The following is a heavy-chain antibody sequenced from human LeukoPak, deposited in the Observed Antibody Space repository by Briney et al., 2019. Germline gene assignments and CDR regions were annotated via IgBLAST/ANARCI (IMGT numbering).Heavy chain of an antibody. Sequence: SETLSLTCTVSGTSLSSSAYYWNWIRQPPGKRLEWLGSIYSTGRTYYNPSLRSRVSISVDTSKNQFSLNLTSVTAADTAVYYCARDRGPFITPNWFDPWGQGSLVYASS. D-gene: IGHD3-10*01. CDR3: ARDRGPFITPNWFDP. V-gene: IGHV4-39*07. J-gene: IGHJ5*02. CDR1: GTSLSSSAYY. CDR2: IYSTGRT.